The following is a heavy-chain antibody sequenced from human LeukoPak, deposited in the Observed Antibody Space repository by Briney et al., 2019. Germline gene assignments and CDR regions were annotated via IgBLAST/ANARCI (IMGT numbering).Heavy chain of an antibody. CDR2: IYYSGST. CDR1: GGSISSYY. Sequence: SSETLSHTCTVAGGSISSYYWSWLRQPPGKGLEWIGYIYYSGSTNYNPSLKSRVTISVDTSKNQFSLKLSSVTAADTAVYYCARATSGWYGVDYWGQGTLVTVSS. V-gene: IGHV4-59*01. CDR3: ARATSGWYGVDY. D-gene: IGHD6-19*01. J-gene: IGHJ4*02.